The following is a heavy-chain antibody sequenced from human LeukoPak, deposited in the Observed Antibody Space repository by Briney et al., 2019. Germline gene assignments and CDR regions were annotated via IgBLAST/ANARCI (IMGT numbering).Heavy chain of an antibody. CDR1: GGSFSGYY. Sequence: SETLSLTCAVYGGSFSGYYWSWIRQPPGKGLEWIGEINHSGSTNYNPSLKSRVTISVDTSKNQFSLKLSSVTAADTAVYYCARAIQLVSPLDYWGQGTLVTVSS. D-gene: IGHD5-18*01. J-gene: IGHJ4*02. CDR3: ARAIQLVSPLDY. V-gene: IGHV4-34*01. CDR2: INHSGST.